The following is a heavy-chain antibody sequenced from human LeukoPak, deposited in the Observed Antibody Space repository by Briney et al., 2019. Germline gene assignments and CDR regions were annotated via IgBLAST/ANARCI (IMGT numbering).Heavy chain of an antibody. V-gene: IGHV3-23*01. CDR1: GFPFSNFA. Sequence: GGSPRLSCAAPGFPFSNFAMSWVRQAPGKGLEWVSAMSGSEDGTYYAASVKGRFTISRDNSKNTLYLKMNSLRAEDTAVYYCAKMMGQRLYDYCMDVWGKGTTVTVSS. CDR3: AKMMGQRLYDYCMDV. CDR2: MSGSEDGT. D-gene: IGHD3-16*01. J-gene: IGHJ6*03.